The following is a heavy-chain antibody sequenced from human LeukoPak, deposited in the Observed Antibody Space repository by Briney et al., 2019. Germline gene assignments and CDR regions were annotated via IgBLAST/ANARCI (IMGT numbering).Heavy chain of an antibody. J-gene: IGHJ4*02. CDR1: GFTFSNYG. Sequence: GGSLRLSCAASGFTFSNYGMSWVRQAPGKGLEWVANIKQDGSEKYYVDSVKGRFIISRDNAKKLLYLQMNSLRAEDTAVYYCARFSPGDYYDILTGYYNAYFDYWGQGTLVTVSS. CDR2: IKQDGSEK. D-gene: IGHD3-9*01. CDR3: ARFSPGDYYDILTGYYNAYFDY. V-gene: IGHV3-7*01.